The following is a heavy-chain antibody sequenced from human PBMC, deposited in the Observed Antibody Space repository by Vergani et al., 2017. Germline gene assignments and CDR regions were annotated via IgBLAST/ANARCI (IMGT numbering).Heavy chain of an antibody. CDR2: IYYSGST. V-gene: IGHV4-39*07. CDR3: ARVVLKYYYGSGSCNWFDP. Sequence: QVQLQESGPGLVKPSETLSLTCTVSGGSISSSSYYWGWIRQPPGKGLEWIGSIYYSGSTYYNPSLKSRVTISVDTSKNQFSLKLSSVTAADTAVYYCARVVLKYYYGSGSCNWFDPWGQGTLVTVSS. CDR1: GGSISSSSYY. D-gene: IGHD3-10*01. J-gene: IGHJ5*02.